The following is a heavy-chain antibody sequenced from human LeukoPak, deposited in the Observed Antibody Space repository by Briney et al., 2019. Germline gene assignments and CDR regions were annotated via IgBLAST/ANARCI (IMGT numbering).Heavy chain of an antibody. CDR2: ISAYNGNT. CDR3: ATAALYGDLDYYYYYMDV. D-gene: IGHD4-17*01. CDR1: GYTFTSYG. J-gene: IGHJ6*03. V-gene: IGHV1-18*01. Sequence: AASXXXSCKASGYTFTSYGISWVRQARGQGVEWMGWISAYNGNTNYAKKLQGRVTITTDTSTRTDYMELRRLRYDDPAVYYCATAALYGDLDYYYYYMDVWGKGTTVTVSS.